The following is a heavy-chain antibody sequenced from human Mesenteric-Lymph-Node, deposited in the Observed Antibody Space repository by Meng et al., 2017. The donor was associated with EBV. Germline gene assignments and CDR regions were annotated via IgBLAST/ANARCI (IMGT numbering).Heavy chain of an antibody. CDR3: ARRLSAYGYFDK. J-gene: IGHJ4*02. Sequence: QIPLKESGPTPVKPTXTLTLTCTFSGFSLGTSRVGVGWIRRPPGKALEWLALIYWDDDKRYSPSLKSRLTITKDTSKNQVVLTMTNMDPVDTATYYCARRLSAYGYFDKWGQGTLVTVSS. D-gene: IGHD5-12*01. CDR2: IYWDDDK. V-gene: IGHV2-5*02. CDR1: GFSLGTSRVG.